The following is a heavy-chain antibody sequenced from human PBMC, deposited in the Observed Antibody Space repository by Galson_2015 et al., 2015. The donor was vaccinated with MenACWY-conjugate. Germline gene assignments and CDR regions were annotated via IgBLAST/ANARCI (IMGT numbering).Heavy chain of an antibody. CDR2: TLYDGNNR. J-gene: IGHJ4*02. CDR1: GFAFTSYG. CDR3: AKGGNPTREIDY. D-gene: IGHD4-23*01. V-gene: IGHV3-30*02. Sequence: SLRLSCAASGFAFTSYGMHWVRQAPGKGLEWVAFTLYDGNNRYYADSVKGRFTISKDFSENTLHLQMNSLRAEDTAVYFCAKGGNPTREIDYWGQGTLVTVSS.